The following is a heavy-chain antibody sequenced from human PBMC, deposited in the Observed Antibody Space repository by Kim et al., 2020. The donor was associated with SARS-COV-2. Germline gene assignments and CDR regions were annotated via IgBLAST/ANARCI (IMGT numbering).Heavy chain of an antibody. D-gene: IGHD6-13*01. Sequence: YTDSVKGRLTTTRDNSKNSLYLQMNSLRTEDTALYYCAKGGIAAVGVMSWGQGTLVTVSS. V-gene: IGHV3-43*01. CDR3: AKGGIAAVGVMS. J-gene: IGHJ4*02.